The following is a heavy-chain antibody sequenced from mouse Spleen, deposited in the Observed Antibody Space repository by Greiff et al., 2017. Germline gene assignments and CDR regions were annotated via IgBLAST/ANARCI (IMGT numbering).Heavy chain of an antibody. CDR1: GFTFSSYA. CDR2: INSNGGST. J-gene: IGHJ4*01. D-gene: IGHD2-3*01. V-gene: IGHV5-6-2*01. Sequence: LQQSGGGLVKPGGSLKLSCAASGFTFSSYAMSWVRQTPEKRLEWVAAINSNGGSTYYPDTVKDRFTISRDNAKNTLYLQMSSLRSEDTALYYCARQGDGYYDAMDYWGQGTSVTVSS. CDR3: ARQGDGYYDAMDY.